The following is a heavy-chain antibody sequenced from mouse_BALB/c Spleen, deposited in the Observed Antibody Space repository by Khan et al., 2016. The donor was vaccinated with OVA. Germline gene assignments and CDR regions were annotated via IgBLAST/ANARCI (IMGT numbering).Heavy chain of an antibody. V-gene: IGHV1S81*02. CDR3: ARSTMITTEFAY. CDR2: INPSNGRT. D-gene: IGHD2-4*01. CDR1: GYTFTSYW. J-gene: IGHJ3*01. Sequence: QVQLKQSGAELVKPGASVKLSCKASGYTFTSYWMLWVRQRPGQGLEWIGEINPSNGRTNYNEKFKSKATLTVDKSSSTAYMQLSSLTSEDSAVYYCARSTMITTEFAYWGQGTLVTVSA.